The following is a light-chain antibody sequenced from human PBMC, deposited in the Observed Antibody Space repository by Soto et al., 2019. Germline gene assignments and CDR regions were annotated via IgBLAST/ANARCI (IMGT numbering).Light chain of an antibody. CDR2: DVS. J-gene: IGKJ5*01. CDR3: QQYDSLPLT. Sequence: DIQMTQSPPSLSVSVGDRVTITCQARQDISYYLHLFQQKPGKAPQLLIFDVSNLQTGVPSRFSGGGSGTYFALTISSLEPEYIATYYCQQYDSLPLTFGQGTRLENK. CDR1: QDISYY. V-gene: IGKV1-33*01.